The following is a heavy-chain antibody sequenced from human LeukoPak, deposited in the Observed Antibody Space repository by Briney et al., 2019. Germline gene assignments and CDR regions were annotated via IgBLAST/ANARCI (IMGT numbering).Heavy chain of an antibody. CDR2: IYYSGST. Sequence: SETLPLTCTVSGGSISSSSYYWGWIRQPPGKGLEWIGSIYYSGSTYYNPSLKSRVTISVDTSKNQFSLKLSSVTAADTAVYYCASAPSYYYYMDVWGKGTTVTVSS. CDR3: ASAPSYYYYMDV. V-gene: IGHV4-39*01. CDR1: GGSISSSSYY. J-gene: IGHJ6*03.